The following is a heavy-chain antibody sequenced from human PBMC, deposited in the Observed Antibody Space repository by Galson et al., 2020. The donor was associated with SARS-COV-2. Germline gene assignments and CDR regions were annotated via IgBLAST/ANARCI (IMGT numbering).Heavy chain of an antibody. J-gene: IGHJ4*02. CDR1: GYTFTSYC. V-gene: IGHV3-30*02. Sequence: QLGESLKISCAASGYTFTSYCMHWVRQTPGKGLEWVAFIRHDGSNKYYADSLKGRFTISRDNSKNTLYLQMNSLRAEDTAVYYCASEDYSSTLYYFDYCGKGTLVTVSS. CDR2: IRHDGSNK. D-gene: IGHD6-13*01. CDR3: ASEDYSSTLYYFDY.